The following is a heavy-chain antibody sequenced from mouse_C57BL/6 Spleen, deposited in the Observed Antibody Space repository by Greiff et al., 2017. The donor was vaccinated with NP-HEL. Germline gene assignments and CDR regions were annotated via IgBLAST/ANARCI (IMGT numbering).Heavy chain of an antibody. J-gene: IGHJ3*01. D-gene: IGHD3-2*02. V-gene: IGHV14-3*01. CDR2: IDPANGNT. Sequence: VHVKQSVAELVRPGASVKLSCTASGFNIKNTYMHWVKQRPEQGLEWIGRIDPANGNTKYAPKFQGKATITADTSSNTAYLQLSSLTSEDTAIYYCVRDSSGYVTFAYWGQGTLVTVSA. CDR3: VRDSSGYVTFAY. CDR1: GFNIKNTY.